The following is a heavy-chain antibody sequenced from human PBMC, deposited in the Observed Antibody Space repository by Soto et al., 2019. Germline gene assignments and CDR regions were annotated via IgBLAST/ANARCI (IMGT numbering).Heavy chain of an antibody. J-gene: IGHJ4*02. V-gene: IGHV1-8*01. CDR3: ARRKERSGPNYFDY. D-gene: IGHD6-25*01. CDR2: MNPSTGKA. CDR1: GYTFITYD. Sequence: ASVNGSCKAAGYTFITYDINWLRQALGQGLEWMGWMNPSTGKAGYAQRFQGRVTMTRDNSISTAYLELSGLRSDDTAVYYCARRKERSGPNYFDYWGQGTLVTVSS.